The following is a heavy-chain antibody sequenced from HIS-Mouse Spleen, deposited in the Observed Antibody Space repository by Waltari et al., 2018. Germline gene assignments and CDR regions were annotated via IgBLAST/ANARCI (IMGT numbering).Heavy chain of an antibody. CDR1: GFSLSTSGMC. CDR2: IDWDDDK. D-gene: IGHD6-19*01. V-gene: IGHV2-70*15. Sequence: QVNLRESGPALVKPTQTLTLTCTFSGFSLSTSGMCVSWLRQPPGKALEWLARIDWDDDKYYSTSLKTRLTISKDTSKNQVVLTMTNMDPVDTATYYCARIAEGYSSGWYAFDYWGQGTLVTVSS. J-gene: IGHJ4*02. CDR3: ARIAEGYSSGWYAFDY.